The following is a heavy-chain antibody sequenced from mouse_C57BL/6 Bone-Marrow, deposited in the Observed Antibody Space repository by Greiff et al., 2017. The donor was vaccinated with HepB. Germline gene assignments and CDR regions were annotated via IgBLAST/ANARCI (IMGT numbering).Heavy chain of an antibody. V-gene: IGHV1-63*01. Sequence: QVQLQQSGAELVRPGTSVKMSCKASGCTFTNYWIGWAKQRPGHGLEWIGDIYPGGGYTNYNEKFKGKATLTADKSSSTAYMQFSSLTSEDSAIYYCARKSNYVYYAMDYWGQGTSVTVSS. CDR3: ARKSNYVYYAMDY. D-gene: IGHD2-5*01. CDR1: GCTFTNYW. J-gene: IGHJ4*01. CDR2: IYPGGGYT.